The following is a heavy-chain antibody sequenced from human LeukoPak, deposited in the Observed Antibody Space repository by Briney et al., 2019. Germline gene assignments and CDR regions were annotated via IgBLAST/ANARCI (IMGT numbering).Heavy chain of an antibody. CDR2: IIPIFGTA. Sequence: SVKVSCKAYGGTFSSYAISWVRQAPGQGLEWMGGIIPIFGTANYAQKFQGRVTITADESTSTAYMELSSLRSEDTAVYYCARPAHPGTTSSDFDYWGQGTLVTVSS. CDR1: GGTFSSYA. CDR3: ARPAHPGTTSSDFDY. D-gene: IGHD1-7*01. V-gene: IGHV1-69*01. J-gene: IGHJ4*02.